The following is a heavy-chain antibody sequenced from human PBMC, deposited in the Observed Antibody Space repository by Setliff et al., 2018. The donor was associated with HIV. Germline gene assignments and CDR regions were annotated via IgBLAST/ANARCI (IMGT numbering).Heavy chain of an antibody. Sequence: PSETLFLTCTVSGGSVSNYYWTWIRQSAGKGLEWIGHINTSGSTKYNPSLKSRLTMSVDSSGNQFSLTLTSVTAADTAVYYCARDDGGYNYAEAFDVWGQGTMVTVSS. CDR1: GGSVSNYY. V-gene: IGHV4-4*07. D-gene: IGHD3-16*01. CDR3: ARDDGGYNYAEAFDV. CDR2: INTSGST. J-gene: IGHJ3*01.